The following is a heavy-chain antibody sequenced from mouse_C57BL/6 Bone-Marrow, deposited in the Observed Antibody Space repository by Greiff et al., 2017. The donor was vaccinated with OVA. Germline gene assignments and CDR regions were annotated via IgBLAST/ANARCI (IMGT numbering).Heavy chain of an antibody. CDR3: AGGDYDEFAY. CDR1: GYTFTSYW. V-gene: IGHV1-50*01. Sequence: VQLQQPGAELVKPGASVKLSCKASGYTFTSYWMQWVKQRPGQGLEWIGEIDPSDSYTNYNQKFKGKATLTVDTSSSTAYMQLSSLTSEDSAVYFCAGGDYDEFAYWGQGTLVTVSA. CDR2: IDPSDSYT. D-gene: IGHD2-4*01. J-gene: IGHJ3*01.